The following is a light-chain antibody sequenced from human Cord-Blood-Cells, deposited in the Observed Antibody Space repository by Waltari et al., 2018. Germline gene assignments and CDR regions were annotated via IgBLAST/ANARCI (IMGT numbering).Light chain of an antibody. V-gene: IGLV3-21*03. Sequence: SYVLTQPPSVSVAPGKTARITCGGNNIGSKSVHWYQQKPGQAPVLVVYDDSDRPSGIPERISVSNSVNTATLTISRVEAGDEADYYCQVWDSSSDHVVFGGGTKLTVL. CDR3: QVWDSSSDHVV. CDR1: NIGSKS. J-gene: IGLJ2*01. CDR2: DDS.